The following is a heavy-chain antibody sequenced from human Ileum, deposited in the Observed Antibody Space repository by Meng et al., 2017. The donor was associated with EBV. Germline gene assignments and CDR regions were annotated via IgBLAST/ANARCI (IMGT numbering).Heavy chain of an antibody. CDR2: IYHSGST. CDR1: GSPISSSTW. V-gene: IGHV4-4*02. J-gene: IGHJ4*02. Sequence: QLQCQGSVHGQGKPSGPLSFTWAGTGSPISSSTWGSWCSQPPGKGLEWIGEIYHSGSTNYNPSLKSRVTISVNRSKNQFSLKLSSVTAADTAVYYCASFPPPGKQWLVTDYWGQGTLVTVSS. D-gene: IGHD6-19*01. CDR3: ASFPPPGKQWLVTDY.